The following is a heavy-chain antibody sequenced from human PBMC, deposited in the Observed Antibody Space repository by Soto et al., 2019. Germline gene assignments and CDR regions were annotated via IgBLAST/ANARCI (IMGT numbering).Heavy chain of an antibody. V-gene: IGHV4-59*01. CDR3: ARDRSTYGGGGTGEVKENWFDP. Sequence: PSETLSLTCSVSGGSISRYYWSWIRQPPGKGLEWIGYAYYSGDTGYNPSLKSRVTRAVDTSKSQVSLKLSSVTAADTAVYYCARDRSTYGGGGTGEVKENWFDPWGQGALVTVSS. CDR1: GGSISRYY. J-gene: IGHJ5*02. CDR2: AYYSGDT. D-gene: IGHD2-8*01.